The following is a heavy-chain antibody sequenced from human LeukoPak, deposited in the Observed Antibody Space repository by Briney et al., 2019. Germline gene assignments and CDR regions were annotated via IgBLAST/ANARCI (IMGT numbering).Heavy chain of an antibody. CDR1: GGTFSSYA. Sequence: SVKVSCKASGGTFSSYAISWVRQAPGQGLEWMGGIIPIFGTANYAQKFQGRVTITADESTSTAYMELSSLRSEDTAVYYCARDLGRYSSGWYEGPSYNWFDPWGQGTLVTVSS. V-gene: IGHV1-69*13. CDR2: IIPIFGTA. CDR3: ARDLGRYSSGWYEGPSYNWFDP. D-gene: IGHD6-19*01. J-gene: IGHJ5*02.